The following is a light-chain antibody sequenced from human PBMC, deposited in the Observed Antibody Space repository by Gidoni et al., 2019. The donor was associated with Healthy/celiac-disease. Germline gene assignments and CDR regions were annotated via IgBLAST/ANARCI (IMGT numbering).Light chain of an antibody. CDR1: QSVSSSY. Sequence: EIVLTQSPGTLSLSPGARATLSGRASQSVSSSYLAWYQQKPGQAPRRLIYGASSRATGIPDRFIGSGSGTDFTLTISRLEPEDFAVYYCQQYGSSPPITFGQGTRLEIK. V-gene: IGKV3-20*01. J-gene: IGKJ5*01. CDR3: QQYGSSPPIT. CDR2: GAS.